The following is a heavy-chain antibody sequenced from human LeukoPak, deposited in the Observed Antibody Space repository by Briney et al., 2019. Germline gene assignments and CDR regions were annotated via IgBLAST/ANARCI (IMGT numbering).Heavy chain of an antibody. CDR3: ASILRSSSGYYFDY. D-gene: IGHD3-10*01. Sequence: SGGSLRLSCAASGFTVSTNYMSWVRQAPGKGLEWVSVIYSGDTTFYADSVRGKFTISRDNSKSTLYLQMNSLRAEDTAVYYCASILRSSSGYYFDYWGQGTLVTVSS. J-gene: IGHJ4*02. CDR2: IYSGDTT. V-gene: IGHV3-66*01. CDR1: GFTVSTNY.